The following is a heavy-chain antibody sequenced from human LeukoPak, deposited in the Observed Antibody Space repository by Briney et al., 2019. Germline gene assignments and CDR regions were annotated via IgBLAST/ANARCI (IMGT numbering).Heavy chain of an antibody. CDR2: ISYDGSNK. D-gene: IGHD2-15*01. Sequence: GGSLRLSCAASGFTFSSYAMHWVRQAPGKGLEWVAVISYDGSNKYYADSVKGRFTISRDNSKNTLYLQMNSLRAEDTAVYYCARGGYCSGGSCYGWLREGSNWFDPWGQGTLVTVSS. J-gene: IGHJ5*02. CDR1: GFTFSSYA. V-gene: IGHV3-30-3*01. CDR3: ARGGYCSGGSCYGWLREGSNWFDP.